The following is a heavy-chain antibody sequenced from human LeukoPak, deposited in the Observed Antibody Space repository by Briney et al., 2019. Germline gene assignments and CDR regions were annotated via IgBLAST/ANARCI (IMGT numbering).Heavy chain of an antibody. CDR3: ARGLVRGSGWSIGNYYYYHMDV. Sequence: SETLSLTCTVSGYSISSTYYWGWIRQPPGKGLEWVGSVFHSGNTYYNPSLKSRVTMSVDTSKNQFSLKLSSVTAAATAVYYCARGLVRGSGWSIGNYYYYHMDVWGKGTTVTISS. D-gene: IGHD6-19*01. CDR2: VFHSGNT. CDR1: GYSISSTYY. V-gene: IGHV4-38-2*02. J-gene: IGHJ6*03.